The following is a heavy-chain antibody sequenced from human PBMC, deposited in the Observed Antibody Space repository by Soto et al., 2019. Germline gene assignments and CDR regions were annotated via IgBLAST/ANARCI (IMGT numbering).Heavy chain of an antibody. CDR2: IIPIRGIA. Sequence: QVQLVQSGAEVKKPGSSVKLSCKASGGTFSSYTISWVRQAPGQGLEWMGRIIPIRGIANYAQTFQGRVTITADKSTSTAYMELSRQRSEDTAVYYCARGSRRLQPLGYIDVWGQGTTGTVFS. CDR3: ARGSRRLQPLGYIDV. V-gene: IGHV1-69*02. CDR1: GGTFSSYT. J-gene: IGHJ6*03. D-gene: IGHD4-4*01.